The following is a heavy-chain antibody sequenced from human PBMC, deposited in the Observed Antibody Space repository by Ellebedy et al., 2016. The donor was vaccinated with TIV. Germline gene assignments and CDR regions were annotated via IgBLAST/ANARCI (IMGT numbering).Heavy chain of an antibody. V-gene: IGHV3-74*01. D-gene: IGHD1-26*01. J-gene: IGHJ4*02. Sequence: GESLKISXAASGFTFSSYWMHWVRQAPGKGLVWVSHINTDGSSTSYADSVRGRFTISRDNAKNTLYLQMNSLRAEDTAVYYCSRDDGSYYGIWGQGTLVTVSS. CDR1: GFTFSSYW. CDR3: SRDDGSYYGI. CDR2: INTDGSST.